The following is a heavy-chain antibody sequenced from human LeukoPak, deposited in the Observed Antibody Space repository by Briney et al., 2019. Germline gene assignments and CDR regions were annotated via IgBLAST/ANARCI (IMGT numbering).Heavy chain of an antibody. D-gene: IGHD4-17*01. V-gene: IGHV3-23*01. Sequence: GGSLRLSCAASGFTLSNVAMTWVRQTPGKGMEWVSTIDGSGDNSYFADSVKGRFTISRDNCKSTLYLQTTSLRDEDTAIYYCAKDYGDLPIDHWDQGTLVTVSA. CDR3: AKDYGDLPIDH. CDR1: GFTLSNVA. CDR2: IDGSGDNS. J-gene: IGHJ4*02.